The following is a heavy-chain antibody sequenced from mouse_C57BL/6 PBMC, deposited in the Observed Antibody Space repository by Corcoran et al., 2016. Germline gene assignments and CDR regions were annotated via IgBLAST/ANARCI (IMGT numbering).Heavy chain of an antibody. D-gene: IGHD1-1*01. CDR3: ARGPTIYGNFAY. J-gene: IGHJ3*01. CDR1: GYAFSSYW. Sequence: QVQLQQSGAELVKPGASVKISCKASGYAFSSYWMNWVKQRPGKGLEWIGQIYPGDGDTNYNGKFKGKATLTADKSSSTAYMQLSSLTSEDSAVYFCARGPTIYGNFAYWGQGTLVTVSA. V-gene: IGHV1-80*01. CDR2: IYPGDGDT.